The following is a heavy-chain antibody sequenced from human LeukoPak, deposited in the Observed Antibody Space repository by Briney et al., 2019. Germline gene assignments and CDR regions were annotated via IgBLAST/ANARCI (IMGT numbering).Heavy chain of an antibody. CDR2: IKQDGSEK. CDR1: GLTFSNYW. CDR3: ARDTNYRFDY. D-gene: IGHD1-7*01. J-gene: IGHJ4*02. V-gene: IGHV3-7*05. Sequence: PRGSLRLSCAASGLTFSNYWMSWVRQAPERGLEWVANIKQDGSEKYYVDSVKGRFTISRDIAKNSLYLQMNSLRAEDTAVYYCARDTNYRFDYWGQGTLVTVSS.